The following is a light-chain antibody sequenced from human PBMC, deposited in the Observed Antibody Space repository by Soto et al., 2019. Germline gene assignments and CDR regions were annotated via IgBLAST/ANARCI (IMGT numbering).Light chain of an antibody. CDR3: SSYTSSSLYV. CDR2: DVS. V-gene: IGLV2-14*01. CDR1: SSDVGGYDY. J-gene: IGLJ1*01. Sequence: QSALTQPASVSGSPGQSITISCTGTSSDVGGYDYVSWYQQHPGKAPKLMIYDVSNRHSGVSNRFSGSKSGNTASLTISGLQAEDAADYYCSSYTSSSLYVFGTGTKLTVL.